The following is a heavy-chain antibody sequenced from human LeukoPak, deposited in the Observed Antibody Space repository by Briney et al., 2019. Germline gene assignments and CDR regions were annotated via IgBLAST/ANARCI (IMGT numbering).Heavy chain of an antibody. Sequence: PGGSLSLSCAASGFTFSSYAMSWVRQAPGKGLEWVSAISGSGGSTYYADSVKGRFTISRDNSKNTLYLLMNSLRAEDTAVYYCAKGGGVRYQLPFDPWGQGTLVTVSS. CDR3: AKGGGVRYQLPFDP. CDR2: ISGSGGST. J-gene: IGHJ5*02. V-gene: IGHV3-23*01. CDR1: GFTFSSYA. D-gene: IGHD2-2*01.